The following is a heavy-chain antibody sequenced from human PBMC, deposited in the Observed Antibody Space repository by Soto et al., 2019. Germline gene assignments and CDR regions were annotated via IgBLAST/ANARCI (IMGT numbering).Heavy chain of an antibody. Sequence: SLILSGAASGFPFSSESMIWLRQAPGKGPEWVSHISGSGTTIYYADSVRGRFTISRDNAKNSLYLQMNSLRAEDRAIYYCARGYTGGWSRGGYFDYWGQGTLVTVSS. CDR2: ISGSGTTI. CDR3: ARGYTGGWSRGGYFDY. CDR1: GFPFSSES. D-gene: IGHD6-19*01. V-gene: IGHV3-48*04. J-gene: IGHJ4*02.